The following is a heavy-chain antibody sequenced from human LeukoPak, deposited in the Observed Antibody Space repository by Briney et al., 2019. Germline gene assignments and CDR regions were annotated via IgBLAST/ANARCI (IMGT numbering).Heavy chain of an antibody. Sequence: ASVKVSCKASGYTFTSYGISWVRQAPGQGLEWMGWISAYNGNTNYAQKFQGRVTMTRDMSTSTVYMELSSLRSEDTAVYYCARDLTAMDQRWGQGTLVTVSS. J-gene: IGHJ4*02. V-gene: IGHV1-18*01. CDR3: ARDLTAMDQR. D-gene: IGHD5-18*01. CDR1: GYTFTSYG. CDR2: ISAYNGNT.